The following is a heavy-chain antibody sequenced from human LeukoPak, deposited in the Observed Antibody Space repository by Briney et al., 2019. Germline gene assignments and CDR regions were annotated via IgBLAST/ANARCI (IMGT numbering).Heavy chain of an antibody. V-gene: IGHV4-34*01. CDR1: GGSFSGYY. Sequence: SETLSLTCAVYGGSFSGYYWSWIRQPPGKGLEWIGEINHSGSTNYNPSLKSRVTISVDTSKNQFYLQLSSVTAADTAVYYCAREKYYDFWSGYGPLDYWGQGNLVTVSS. J-gene: IGHJ4*02. CDR2: INHSGST. D-gene: IGHD3-3*01. CDR3: AREKYYDFWSGYGPLDY.